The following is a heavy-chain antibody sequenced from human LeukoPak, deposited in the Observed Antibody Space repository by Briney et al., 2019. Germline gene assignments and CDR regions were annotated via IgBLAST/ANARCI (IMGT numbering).Heavy chain of an antibody. V-gene: IGHV3-23*01. Sequence: GGSLRLSCAASGFTLSSYSMNWVRQAPGKGLEWVSAISGSGDRTFYADSVKGRLTISRDNSKNTLYLQLNTVRAEDTALYYCARGGTNYYYMDVWGNGTTVTVSS. CDR1: GFTLSSYS. CDR3: ARGGTNYYYMDV. J-gene: IGHJ6*03. CDR2: ISGSGDRT. D-gene: IGHD3-10*01.